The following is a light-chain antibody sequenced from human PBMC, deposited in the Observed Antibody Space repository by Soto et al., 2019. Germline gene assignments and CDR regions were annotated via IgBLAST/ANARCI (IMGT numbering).Light chain of an antibody. V-gene: IGKV2-24*01. J-gene: IGKJ1*01. CDR3: MQATQFPWT. CDR2: KIS. Sequence: DIVMTQTPLSSPVTLGQPASISCRSSQSLVHSDGDTYLSWLHQRPGQPPRVLVYKISNRISGVPDRISGSGAGSDFTLTISRVEAEDVGVYSCMQATQFPWTFGQGTKVEIK. CDR1: QSLVHSDGDTY.